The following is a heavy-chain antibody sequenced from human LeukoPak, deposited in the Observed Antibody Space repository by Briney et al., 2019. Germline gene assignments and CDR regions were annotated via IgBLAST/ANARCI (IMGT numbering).Heavy chain of an antibody. CDR3: ARAAAPRWCSSSNDAFDI. D-gene: IGHD6-13*01. V-gene: IGHV1-69*05. CDR1: GGTFSSYA. J-gene: IGHJ3*02. Sequence: SVKVSCKASGGTFSSYAISWVRQAPEQGLEWMGGIIPIFGTANYAQKFQGRVTMTRDTSTSTVYMELSSLRSEDTAVYYCARAAAPRWCSSSNDAFDIWGQGTMVTVSS. CDR2: IIPIFGTA.